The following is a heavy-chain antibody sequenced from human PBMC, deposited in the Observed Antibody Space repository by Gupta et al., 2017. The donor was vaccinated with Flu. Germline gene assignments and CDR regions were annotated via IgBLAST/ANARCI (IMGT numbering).Heavy chain of an antibody. CDR1: GFTFSGYW. J-gene: IGHJ5*02. Sequence: EEQLVESGGGLVQPGGSLRLSCAASGFTFSGYWMHWVRQVPGKGLVWVARINNDGSETIYADSVKGRFTISRDNAKDTLYLQTNTLTVEDTALYACVRYRPHTCFDPWGQGTLGTVSS. CDR2: INNDGSET. D-gene: IGHD3-16*02. CDR3: VRYRPHTCFDP. V-gene: IGHV3-74*01.